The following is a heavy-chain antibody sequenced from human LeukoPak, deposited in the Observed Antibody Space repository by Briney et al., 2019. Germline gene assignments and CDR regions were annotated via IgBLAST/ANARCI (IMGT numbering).Heavy chain of an antibody. CDR2: ISYDGPNK. J-gene: IGHJ5*02. Sequence: GGALRLFCAAAGFTCGNHAMRWVRQAPGKGLVGVGLISYDGPNKYYANSVKGRFTISRDNSKNALYLQMNSLRAEDTAVYYCARTVGYGAYNWFDPWGQGTLVTVSS. D-gene: IGHD4-17*01. V-gene: IGHV3-30*04. CDR1: GFTCGNHA. CDR3: ARTVGYGAYNWFDP.